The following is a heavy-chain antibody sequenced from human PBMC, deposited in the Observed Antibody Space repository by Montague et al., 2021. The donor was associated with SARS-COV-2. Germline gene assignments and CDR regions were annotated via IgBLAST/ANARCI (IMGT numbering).Heavy chain of an antibody. Sequence: SLRLSCAASGFDFFNFDMAWVRQAPGRGLEWISDISSSGATILYADSLKGRFTNSRDNIQKSLYLQMNSLRAEDTAVYYCATNKYCTLHDCLHGRHYFDHWGQGTLVTVSS. D-gene: IGHD2-8*01. V-gene: IGHV3-48*03. J-gene: IGHJ4*02. CDR3: ATNKYCTLHDCLHGRHYFDH. CDR2: ISSSGATI. CDR1: GFDFFNFD.